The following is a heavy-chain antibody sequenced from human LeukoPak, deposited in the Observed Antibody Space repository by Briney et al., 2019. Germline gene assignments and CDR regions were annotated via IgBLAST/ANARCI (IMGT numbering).Heavy chain of an antibody. V-gene: IGHV5-51*01. CDR1: GYSFTTYW. J-gene: IGHJ4*02. CDR3: ARLSDTSMAPVDY. Sequence: GESLKISCKGSGYSFTTYWIGWVRQMPGKGLEWMRIIYPADSDTRYSPSFQGQVTISADKSLSTAYLQWSSLKASDTAMYYCARLSDTSMAPVDYWGQGTLVTVSS. CDR2: IYPADSDT. D-gene: IGHD5-18*01.